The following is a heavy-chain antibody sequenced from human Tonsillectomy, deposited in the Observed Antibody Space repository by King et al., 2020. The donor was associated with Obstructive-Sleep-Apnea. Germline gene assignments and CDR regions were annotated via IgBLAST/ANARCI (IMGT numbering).Heavy chain of an antibody. D-gene: IGHD3-10*01. CDR3: ARDGPYGSGSYFDY. J-gene: IGHJ4*02. CDR1: GFTFSSYA. CDR2: ISYDGSNK. Sequence: VQLVESGGGVVQPGRSLRLSCAASGFTFSSYAMHWVRQAPGKGLEWVAVISYDGSNKYYADSVKGRFTISRDNSKTTLYLQMNSLRAEDTAVYYCARDGPYGSGSYFDYWGQGTLVTVSS. V-gene: IGHV3-30*04.